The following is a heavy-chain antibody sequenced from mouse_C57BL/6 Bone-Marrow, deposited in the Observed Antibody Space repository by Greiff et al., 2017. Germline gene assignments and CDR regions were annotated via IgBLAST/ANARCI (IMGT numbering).Heavy chain of an antibody. D-gene: IGHD1-1*01. CDR2: IHPNSGST. Sequence: QVQLQQPGAELVKPGASVKLSCKASGYTFTSYWMHWVKQRPGQGLEWIGMIHPNSGSTNYNEKFKSKATLTVDKSSSTAYMQLSSLTSEDSAVYYCARPYYYGRYMDYWGQGTSVTVSS. CDR1: GYTFTSYW. CDR3: ARPYYYGRYMDY. V-gene: IGHV1-64*01. J-gene: IGHJ4*01.